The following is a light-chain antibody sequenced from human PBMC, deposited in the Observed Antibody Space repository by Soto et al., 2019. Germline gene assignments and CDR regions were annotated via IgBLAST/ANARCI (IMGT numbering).Light chain of an antibody. J-gene: IGKJ2*01. Sequence: DIVLTQSPGTLSLSPGERATLSCRASQSLNNMNLAWHRQKPGQAPRLLNYGASNRATGTPDRLRCSGSGTDFALTISRLEPEAFAVYYCQGYGDSPPAFTFGQGTKLQIK. CDR2: GAS. V-gene: IGKV3-20*01. CDR3: QGYGDSPPAFT. CDR1: QSLNNMN.